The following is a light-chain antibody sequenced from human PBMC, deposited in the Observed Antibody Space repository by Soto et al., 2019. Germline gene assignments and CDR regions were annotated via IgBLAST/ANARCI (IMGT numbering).Light chain of an antibody. J-gene: IGKJ2*02. V-gene: IGKV3-11*01. CDR2: DVS. Sequence: EIILTQSPATLSLSPGDRATLSCRASQSVSHYLAWYQQKPGQAPRLLIYDVSNRATGIPARFSGSGSGTAFTITISSLEPEDFAVYFCQQRSEWPLCTFGQGTKLEIK. CDR3: QQRSEWPLCT. CDR1: QSVSHY.